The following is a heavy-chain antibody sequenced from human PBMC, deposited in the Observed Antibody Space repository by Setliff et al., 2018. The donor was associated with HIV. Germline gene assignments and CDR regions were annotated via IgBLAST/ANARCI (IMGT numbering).Heavy chain of an antibody. V-gene: IGHV4-4*09. CDR3: AREGQQLARSFDF. CDR2: IYTFGDI. D-gene: IGHD6-13*01. J-gene: IGHJ4*02. Sequence: SETLSLTCSVFGGSMNSHYWSWIRQPPGKGLEWIGLIYTFGDISYNPSLKSRATISVDKSKNQFFLKLTSVTAADTAVYFCAREGQQLARSFDFWGQGSLVTVSS. CDR1: GGSMNSHY.